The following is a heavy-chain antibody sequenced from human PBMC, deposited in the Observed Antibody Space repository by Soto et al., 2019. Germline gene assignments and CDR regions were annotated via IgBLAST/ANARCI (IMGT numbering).Heavy chain of an antibody. D-gene: IGHD2-2*01. CDR2: ISSNGGST. V-gene: IGHV3-64*01. CDR1: GFTFSSYA. J-gene: IGHJ6*03. CDR3: ARSVIVVVPAAIRNYYYYMDV. Sequence: GGSLRLSCAASGFTFSSYAMHWVRQAPGKGLEYVSAISSNGGSTYYANSVKGRFTISRDNSKNTLYLQMGSLRAEDMAVYYCARSVIVVVPAAIRNYYYYMDVWGKGTTVTVSS.